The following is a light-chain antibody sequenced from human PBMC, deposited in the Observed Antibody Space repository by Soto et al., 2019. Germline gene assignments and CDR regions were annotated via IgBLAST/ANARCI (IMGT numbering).Light chain of an antibody. CDR1: DNDIGFANY. J-gene: IGLJ2*01. CDR2: GVF. CDR3: SSFGDGFNVV. V-gene: IGLV2-8*01. Sequence: QSVLTQPPSSSGSPGQSVTITCSGTDNDIGFANYVSWYQQHPDEAPKLLIYGVFKRPSEVPARFSASKSGNTASLIVSGVQPEDEAEYFCSSFGDGFNVVFGGGTKLTVL.